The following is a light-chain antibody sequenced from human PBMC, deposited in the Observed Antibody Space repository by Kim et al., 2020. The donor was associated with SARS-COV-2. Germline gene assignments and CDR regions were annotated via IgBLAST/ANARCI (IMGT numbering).Light chain of an antibody. Sequence: PRDRSTLPSRALQSGRSYFSCYHQQPGQAPRLLIYDATNSATGIPARFSGSGSGTAFTLTISSLQPEDFAVYYCQQHGNWPLVTFGPGTKVDIK. CDR2: DAT. V-gene: IGKV3-11*01. J-gene: IGKJ3*01. CDR1: QSGRSY. CDR3: QQHGNWPLVT.